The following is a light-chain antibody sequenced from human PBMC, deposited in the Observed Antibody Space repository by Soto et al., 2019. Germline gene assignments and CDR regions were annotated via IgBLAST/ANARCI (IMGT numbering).Light chain of an antibody. CDR3: ISYTSSSTWV. V-gene: IGLV2-8*01. CDR1: SSDVGGYNF. Sequence: QSALTQPPSASGSPGQSVIISCTGTSSDVGGYNFVSWFQQHPGKAPKLMIYEVTKRPSGVPDRFSGSRSGNTASLTISGLQAEDESDYYCISYTSSSTWVFGGGTQLTVL. CDR2: EVT. J-gene: IGLJ3*02.